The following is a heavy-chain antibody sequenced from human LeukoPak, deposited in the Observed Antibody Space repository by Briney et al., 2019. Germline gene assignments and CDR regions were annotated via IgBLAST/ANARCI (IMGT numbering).Heavy chain of an antibody. J-gene: IGHJ4*02. CDR2: ISSSSSYI. CDR1: GFTFSSYS. Sequence: GGSLRLSCAASGFTFSSYSMNWVRQAPGKGLEWVSSISSSSSYIYYADSVKGRFTISRDNAKNSLYLQMNSLRAEDTAVYYCAGGPRGRVAVAASYFDYWGQGTLVTVSS. CDR3: AGGPRGRVAVAASYFDY. D-gene: IGHD6-19*01. V-gene: IGHV3-21*01.